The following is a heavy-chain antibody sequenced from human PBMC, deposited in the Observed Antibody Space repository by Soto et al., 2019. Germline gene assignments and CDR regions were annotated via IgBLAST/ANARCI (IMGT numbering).Heavy chain of an antibody. CDR1: GGSISNNHYY. CDR3: AGVENYDYVWAGP. J-gene: IGHJ5*02. D-gene: IGHD3-16*01. Sequence: SETLSLTCTVSGGSISNNHYYWGWVRQPPGKGLEWIGEISHSGTTNYNPSLDSRVTISIDTSKKQFSLNLRSVTAADTAVYYCAGVENYDYVWAGPWGQGTLVPVSS. V-gene: IGHV4-39*07. CDR2: ISHSGTT.